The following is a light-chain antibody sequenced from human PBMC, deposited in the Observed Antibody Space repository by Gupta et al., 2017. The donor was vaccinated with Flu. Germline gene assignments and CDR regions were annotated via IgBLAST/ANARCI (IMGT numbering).Light chain of an antibody. CDR1: QKVGVD. Sequence: PATLSVSPGEGATLSCRASQKVGVDLAWYQQKPGQPPRPLIYDASFRATGVPARFTDSGSGTDFTLTISSLQSEDFAVYFCQQVNNWPFTFGQGTRLDIK. V-gene: IGKV3-15*01. J-gene: IGKJ5*01. CDR3: QQVNNWPFT. CDR2: DAS.